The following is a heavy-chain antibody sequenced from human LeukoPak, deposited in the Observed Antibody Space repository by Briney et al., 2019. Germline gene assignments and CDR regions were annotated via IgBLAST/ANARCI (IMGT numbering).Heavy chain of an antibody. Sequence: SETLSLTCTVSGGSISSYYWSWIRQPPGKGLEWIGYIYYSGSTNYNPSLKSRVTISVDTSKNQFSLKLSSVTAANTAVYYCARYSWSSDAFGIWGQGTMVTVSS. CDR2: IYYSGST. J-gene: IGHJ3*02. V-gene: IGHV4-59*01. CDR1: GGSISSYY. D-gene: IGHD3-10*01. CDR3: ARYSWSSDAFGI.